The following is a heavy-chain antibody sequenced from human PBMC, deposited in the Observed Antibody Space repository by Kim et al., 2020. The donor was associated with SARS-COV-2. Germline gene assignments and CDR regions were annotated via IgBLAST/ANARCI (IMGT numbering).Heavy chain of an antibody. CDR3: TTQYSGYDPPRAY. D-gene: IGHD5-12*01. J-gene: IGHJ4*02. V-gene: IGHV3-15*01. CDR2: IKSKTDGGKT. Sequence: GGSLRLSCAASGFTFSNAWMSWVRQAPGKGLEWVGRIKSKTDGGKTDYAAPGKGRFTISRDDSKNTLYLQMNSLKTEDTAVYYCTTQYSGYDPPRAYWGQGTLFTVSS. CDR1: GFTFSNAW.